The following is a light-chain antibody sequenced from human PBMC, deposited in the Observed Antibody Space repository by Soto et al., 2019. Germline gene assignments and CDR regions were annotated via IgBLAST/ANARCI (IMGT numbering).Light chain of an antibody. V-gene: IGLV2-23*01. J-gene: IGLJ3*02. Sequence: QSVLTQPASVSGSPGQSITISCTGTSSDVGNSNFVSWYQHHPGKAPKLMIYEGTKLSSGVSNRFSGSKSGNTASLTISGLQAEDEADYYCCSYAGRTNWVFGGGTKVTV. CDR2: EGT. CDR3: CSYAGRTNWV. CDR1: SSDVGNSNF.